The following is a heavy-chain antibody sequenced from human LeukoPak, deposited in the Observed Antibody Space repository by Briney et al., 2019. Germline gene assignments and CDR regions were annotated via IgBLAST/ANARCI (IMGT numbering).Heavy chain of an antibody. Sequence: SETLSLTCAVYGGSFSGYYWSWIRQPPGKGLEWIGEINHSGSTNYNLSLKSRVTISVDTSKDQYSLKLSSVTAAGTAVYYCARPKRGPINACDIWGQGTMVTVSS. J-gene: IGHJ3*02. CDR3: ARPKRGPINACDI. V-gene: IGHV4-34*01. CDR1: GGSFSGYY. CDR2: INHSGST.